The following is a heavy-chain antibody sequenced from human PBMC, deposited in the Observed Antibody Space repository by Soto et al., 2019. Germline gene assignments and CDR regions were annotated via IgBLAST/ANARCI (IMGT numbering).Heavy chain of an antibody. Sequence: PGGSLRLSCAASGFTFSDYYMSWIRQAPGKGLEWVSYIGSSGSTIYYADSVKGRFTISRDNAKNSLYLQMNSLRAEDTAVYYCARVRYYSSGSSINWFDPWGQGSLVTVSS. CDR2: IGSSGSTI. CDR1: GFTFSDYY. V-gene: IGHV3-11*01. J-gene: IGHJ5*02. D-gene: IGHD3-10*01. CDR3: ARVRYYSSGSSINWFDP.